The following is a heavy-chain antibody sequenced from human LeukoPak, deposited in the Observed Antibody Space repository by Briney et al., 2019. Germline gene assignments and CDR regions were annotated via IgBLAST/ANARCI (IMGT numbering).Heavy chain of an antibody. Sequence: SGGSLRLSCAASGFTFSSYAMSWVRQAPGKGLEWVSAISGSGGSTYYADSVKGRFTISRDNSKNTLYLQMNSLRAEDTAVYYCAKDRIAAAPPFTQPDYWGQGTLVTVSS. V-gene: IGHV3-23*01. CDR2: ISGSGGST. CDR1: GFTFSSYA. J-gene: IGHJ4*02. CDR3: AKDRIAAAPPFTQPDY. D-gene: IGHD6-13*01.